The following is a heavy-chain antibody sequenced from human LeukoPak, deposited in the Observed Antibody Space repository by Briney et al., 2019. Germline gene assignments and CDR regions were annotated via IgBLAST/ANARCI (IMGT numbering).Heavy chain of an antibody. D-gene: IGHD4-17*01. CDR1: GYTFTSYA. CDR3: ARDYTTVTTDYYYHMDV. J-gene: IGHJ6*03. V-gene: IGHV7-4-1*02. Sequence: GASVKVSCKASGYTFTSYAMNWVRQAPGQGLEWMGWINTNTRNPTYAQGFTGRFVFSVDTSVSTAYLQISSIKADDTAVYYCARDYTTVTTDYYYHMDVWGKGTTVTVSS. CDR2: INTNTRNP.